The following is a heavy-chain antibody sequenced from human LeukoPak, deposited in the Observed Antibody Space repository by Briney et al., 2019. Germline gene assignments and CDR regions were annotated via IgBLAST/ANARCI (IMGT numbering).Heavy chain of an antibody. CDR3: ASSESGTMIKGGRPYYYYYMDV. CDR2: MNPNSGNT. D-gene: IGHD1-7*01. Sequence: GASVKVSCKASGYIFSNYDINWVRQATGQGLEWMGWMNPNSGNTGYAQKFQGRVTMTRNTSISTAYMELSSLRSEDTAVYYCASSESGTMIKGGRPYYYYYMDVWGKGTTVTISS. V-gene: IGHV1-8*01. CDR1: GYIFSNYD. J-gene: IGHJ6*03.